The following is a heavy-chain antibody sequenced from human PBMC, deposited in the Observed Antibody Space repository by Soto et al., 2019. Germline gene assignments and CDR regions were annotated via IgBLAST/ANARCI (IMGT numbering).Heavy chain of an antibody. J-gene: IGHJ4*02. V-gene: IGHV1-18*01. CDR3: ARYHANDHRTKLDQTRPIDY. CDR1: GYTFTSYG. D-gene: IGHD1-1*01. CDR2: ISAYNGNT. Sequence: ASVKVSCKASGYTFTSYGISWVRQAPGQGLEWMGWISAYNGNTNYAQKLQGRVTMTTDTSTSTAYMEPRSLRSDDTAVYYCARYHANDHRTKLDQTRPIDYWGQGTLVTVSS.